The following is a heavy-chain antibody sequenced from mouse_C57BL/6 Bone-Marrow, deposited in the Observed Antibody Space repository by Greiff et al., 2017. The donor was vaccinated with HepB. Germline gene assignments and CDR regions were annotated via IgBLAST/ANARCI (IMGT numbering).Heavy chain of an antibody. J-gene: IGHJ2*01. D-gene: IGHD3-2*02. CDR2: ISYDGSN. CDR3: ARQLRLPFDY. V-gene: IGHV3-6*01. CDR1: GYSITSGYY. Sequence: EVKVEESGPGLVKPSQSLSLTCSVTGYSITSGYYWNWIRQFPGNKLEWMGYISYDGSNNYNPSLKNRISITRDTSKNQFFLKLNSVTTEDTATYYCARQLRLPFDYWGQGTTLTVSS.